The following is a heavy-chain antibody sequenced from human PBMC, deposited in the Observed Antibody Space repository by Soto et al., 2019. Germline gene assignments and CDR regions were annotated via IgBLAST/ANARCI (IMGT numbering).Heavy chain of an antibody. Sequence: TLSLTCTVSGGSISSNYWTWIRQPPGKALEWLALIDWDDDKYYSTSLKTRLTVSKDTSKNQVVLTMTNMDPVDTATYYCARTTSPVNTAMDGDYYGMDVWGQGTTVTVSS. D-gene: IGHD5-18*01. J-gene: IGHJ6*02. CDR3: ARTTSPVNTAMDGDYYGMDV. V-gene: IGHV2-70*01. CDR1: GGSISSNYW. CDR2: IDWDDDK.